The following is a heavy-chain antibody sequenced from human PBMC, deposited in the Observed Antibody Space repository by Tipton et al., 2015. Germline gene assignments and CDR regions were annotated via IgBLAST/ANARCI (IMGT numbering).Heavy chain of an antibody. CDR2: IHPSDSET. D-gene: IGHD3-9*01. V-gene: IGHV5-51*01. Sequence: QTGPEVKKPGESLKISCKVSGYTFSNHWIGWVRQMPGKGLEWEGIIHPSDSETKYSPSFEDLVTISADKSTSTAYLQWSSLKASDSAVYYCARRLPYFEWSKVYYFDYWGQGSPVSVSP. CDR3: ARRLPYFEWSKVYYFDY. CDR1: GYTFSNHW. J-gene: IGHJ4*02.